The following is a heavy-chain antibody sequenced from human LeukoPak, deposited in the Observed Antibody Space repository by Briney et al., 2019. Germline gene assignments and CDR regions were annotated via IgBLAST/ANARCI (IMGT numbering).Heavy chain of an antibody. Sequence: ASVKVSCKASGYTFTGYYMHGVRQAPGQGLEWMGWINPNSGGTNYVQKFQGRVTMTRDTSISTAYMELRRLRDDDTAVYYCARDQRLWWSRGVYYFDYWGQGTLVTVSS. D-gene: IGHD2-21*01. CDR3: ARDQRLWWSRGVYYFDY. CDR2: INPNSGGT. V-gene: IGHV1-2*02. J-gene: IGHJ4*02. CDR1: GYTFTGYY.